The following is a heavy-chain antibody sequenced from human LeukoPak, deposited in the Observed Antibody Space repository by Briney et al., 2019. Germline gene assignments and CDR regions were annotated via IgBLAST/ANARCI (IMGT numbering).Heavy chain of an antibody. CDR1: GGSISGSSYY. Sequence: SETLSLTCTVSGGSISGSSYYWGWLRQPPGKGLEWIGNVYYSGTTYYSPSLKSRVTISVDTSKNQFSLKLNSVTAADTAVYYCARGGGGSSTVTTYWFDPWGQGALVTVSS. CDR2: VYYSGTT. V-gene: IGHV4-39*01. J-gene: IGHJ5*02. CDR3: ARGGGGSSTVTTYWFDP. D-gene: IGHD4-17*01.